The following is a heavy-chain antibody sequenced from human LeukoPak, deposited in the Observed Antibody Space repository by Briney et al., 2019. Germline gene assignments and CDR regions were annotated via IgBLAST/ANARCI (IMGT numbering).Heavy chain of an antibody. Sequence: ASVKVSCKASGYTFTGYYIFWMRQAPGQGLDWMGWINPKDGTTKYAQKSQGRVTLTRDTSISTAYMEISRVTSDDTAVYFCARGVGSTAVLAHWGQGKLVTASS. CDR2: INPKDGTT. J-gene: IGHJ4*02. D-gene: IGHD1-26*01. V-gene: IGHV1-2*02. CDR3: ARGVGSTAVLAH. CDR1: GYTFTGYY.